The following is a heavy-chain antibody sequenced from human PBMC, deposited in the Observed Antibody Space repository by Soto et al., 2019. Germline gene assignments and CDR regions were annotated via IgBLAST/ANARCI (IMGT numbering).Heavy chain of an antibody. CDR1: VVKVPRSW. Sequence: KGCVVKVPRSWSTWVRQMPGKDVEWMGIIYPADSDTRYSPSFQGQVTMSSDASTSTAYLHWRSLRASDTAMYYCARRGKHPTVPDPWGQGTPVPVS. D-gene: IGHD3-16*01. CDR2: IYPADSDT. CDR3: ARRGKHPTVPDP. V-gene: IGHV5-51*01. J-gene: IGHJ5*02.